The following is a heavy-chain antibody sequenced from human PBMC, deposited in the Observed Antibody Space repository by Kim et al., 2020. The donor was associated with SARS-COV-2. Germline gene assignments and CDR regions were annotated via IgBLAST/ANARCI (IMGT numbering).Heavy chain of an antibody. Sequence: SETLSLTCAVYGGSFSGYYWSWIRQPPGKGLEWIGEINHSGSTNYNPSLKSRVTISVDTSKNQFSLKLSSVTAADTAVYYCATKFSSGWYFTDYWGQGTLVTVSS. CDR2: INHSGST. D-gene: IGHD6-19*01. J-gene: IGHJ4*02. CDR1: GGSFSGYY. CDR3: ATKFSSGWYFTDY. V-gene: IGHV4-34*01.